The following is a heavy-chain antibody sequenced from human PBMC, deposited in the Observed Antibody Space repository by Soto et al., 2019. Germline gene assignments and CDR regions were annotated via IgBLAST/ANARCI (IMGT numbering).Heavy chain of an antibody. J-gene: IGHJ6*02. CDR3: ARDKGGITMFRGEISYYYGMDV. CDR1: GGTFSSYA. Sequence: QVQLVQSGAEVKKPGSSVKVSCKASGGTFSSYAISWVRQAPGQGLEWMGGIIPIFGTANYAQKFQGRVTITADESTSTAYMELSSLRSEDTAVYYCARDKGGITMFRGEISYYYGMDVWGQGTTVTVSS. CDR2: IIPIFGTA. V-gene: IGHV1-69*01. D-gene: IGHD3-10*01.